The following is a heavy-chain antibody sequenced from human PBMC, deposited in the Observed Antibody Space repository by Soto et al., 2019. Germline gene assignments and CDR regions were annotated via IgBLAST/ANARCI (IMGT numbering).Heavy chain of an antibody. CDR1: GGTFSSYA. Sequence: QVQLVQSGAEVKKPGSSVKVSCKASGGTFSSYAISWVRQAPGQGLEWMGGIIPICGTANYAQKFQGRVTITADESTSTAYMELSSLRSEDTAVYYCARDGGITIFGVAYASGMDVWGQGTTVTVSS. CDR3: ARDGGITIFGVAYASGMDV. V-gene: IGHV1-69*01. CDR2: IIPICGTA. J-gene: IGHJ6*02. D-gene: IGHD3-3*01.